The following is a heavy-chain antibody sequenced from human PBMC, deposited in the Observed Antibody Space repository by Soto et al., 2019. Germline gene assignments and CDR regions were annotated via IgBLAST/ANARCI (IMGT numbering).Heavy chain of an antibody. D-gene: IGHD6-19*01. Sequence: GGSLRLSCAASGFTFSSYAIHWVRQAPGKGLEWVAVISYDGSNKYYADSVKGRFTISRDNSKNTLYLQMNSLRAEDTAVYYCARDRPGGSGGIFDYWGQGTLVTVSS. CDR3: ARDRPGGSGGIFDY. CDR1: GFTFSSYA. CDR2: ISYDGSNK. V-gene: IGHV3-30-3*01. J-gene: IGHJ4*02.